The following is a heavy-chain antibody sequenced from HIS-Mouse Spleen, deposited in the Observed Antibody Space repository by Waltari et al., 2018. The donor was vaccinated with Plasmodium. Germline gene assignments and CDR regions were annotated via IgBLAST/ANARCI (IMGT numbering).Heavy chain of an antibody. CDR2: IKQDGSEK. Sequence: EVQLVESGGGLVQPGGSLRLSCVASEFTFSSYWMSWVRQAPGKGLEWVANIKQDGSEKYYVDSVKGRFTISRDNAKNSLYLQMNSLRAEDTAVYYCASSWYWYFDLWGRGTLVTVSS. CDR1: EFTFSSYW. D-gene: IGHD6-13*01. V-gene: IGHV3-7*01. J-gene: IGHJ2*01. CDR3: ASSWYWYFDL.